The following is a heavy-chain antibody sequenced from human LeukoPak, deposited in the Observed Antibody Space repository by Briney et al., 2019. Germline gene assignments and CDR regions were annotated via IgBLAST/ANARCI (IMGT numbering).Heavy chain of an antibody. Sequence: GGSLRLSCAVSGLTFSSYAMTWVRQAPGKGLEWVSGISGSGGSTYYADSVKGRFTISRDNSKNTLYLQMNSLRAEDTAVYYCAKPATDLLVAAIDAFDIWGQGTMVTVSS. CDR1: GLTFSSYA. V-gene: IGHV3-23*01. J-gene: IGHJ3*02. CDR3: AKPATDLLVAAIDAFDI. CDR2: ISGSGGST. D-gene: IGHD2-15*01.